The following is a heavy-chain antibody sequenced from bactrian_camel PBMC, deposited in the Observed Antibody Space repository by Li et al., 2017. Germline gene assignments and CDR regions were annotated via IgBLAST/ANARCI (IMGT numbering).Heavy chain of an antibody. D-gene: IGHD5*01. J-gene: IGHJ6*01. V-gene: IGHV3S1*01. CDR1: GKGYSSYC. CDR2: IESDGSS. CDR3: AAGLRGWGATCRRTADFHY. Sequence: QLVESGGGSVQAGGSLRLSCAASGKGYSSYCMAWFRQAPGKEREGVAAIESDGSSIYADSVKGRFTISKDNAENTLYLQMNSLKYEDTAVYYCAAGLRGWGATCRRTADFHYWGQGTQVTVS.